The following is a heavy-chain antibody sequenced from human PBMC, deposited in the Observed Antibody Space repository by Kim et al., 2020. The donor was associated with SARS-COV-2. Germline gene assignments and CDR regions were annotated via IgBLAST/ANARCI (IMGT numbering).Heavy chain of an antibody. Sequence: GGSLRLSCAASGFTFSSYGMHWVRQAPGKGLEWVAVISYDGSNKYYADSVKGRFTISRDNSKNTLYLQMNSLRAEDTAVYYCAKDQSGYYYTHLDYWGQGTLVTVSS. J-gene: IGHJ4*02. CDR1: GFTFSSYG. CDR2: ISYDGSNK. V-gene: IGHV3-30*18. D-gene: IGHD3-3*01. CDR3: AKDQSGYYYTHLDY.